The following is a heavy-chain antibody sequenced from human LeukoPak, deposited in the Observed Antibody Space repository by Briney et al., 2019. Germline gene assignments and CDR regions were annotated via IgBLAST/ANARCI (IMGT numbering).Heavy chain of an antibody. Sequence: GSVKVSCKASGYDFINYGITWVRQVPGQGLEWMGWISLYNGNTDYKLQGRVTMTTDTSTSTAYMELRSLRSDDTAVYYCARGGPFFSSSSSKEYYFDYWGQGTLVTVSS. CDR1: GYDFINYG. V-gene: IGHV1-18*01. CDR2: ISLYNGNT. D-gene: IGHD6-6*01. CDR3: ARGGPFFSSSSSKEYYFDY. J-gene: IGHJ4*02.